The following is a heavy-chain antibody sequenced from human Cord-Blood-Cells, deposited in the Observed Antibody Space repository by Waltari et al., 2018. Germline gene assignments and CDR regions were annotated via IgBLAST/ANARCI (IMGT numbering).Heavy chain of an antibody. V-gene: IGHV1-8*03. J-gene: IGHJ4*02. CDR1: GYTFTSSD. Sequence: QVQLVQSGAEVKKPGASVKVSCKASGYTFTSSDINWVRQATGQGLEWMGWKNPKSGNTGYAQKFQGRVTITRNTSISTAYMELSSLRSEDTAVYYCARGGRYNWNYPFDYWGQGTLVTVSS. CDR2: KNPKSGNT. D-gene: IGHD1-7*01. CDR3: ARGGRYNWNYPFDY.